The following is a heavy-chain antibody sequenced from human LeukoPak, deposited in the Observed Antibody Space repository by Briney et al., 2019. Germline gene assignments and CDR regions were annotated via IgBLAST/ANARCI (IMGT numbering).Heavy chain of an antibody. CDR3: ARGGGIYYYYYMDV. CDR1: GFTFSSYA. CDR2: INRSGST. V-gene: IGHV4-34*01. J-gene: IGHJ6*03. D-gene: IGHD3-16*01. Sequence: GSLRLSCATSGFTFSSYAMSWIRQPPGKGLEWIGEINRSGSTNYNPSLKSRVTISVDTSKNQFSLKLSSVTAADTAVYYCARGGGIYYYYYMDVWGKGTTVTVSS.